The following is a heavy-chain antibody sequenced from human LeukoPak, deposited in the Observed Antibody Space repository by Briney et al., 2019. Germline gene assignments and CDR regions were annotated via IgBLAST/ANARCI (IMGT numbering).Heavy chain of an antibody. CDR2: IGPDSNYI. D-gene: IGHD3-22*01. CDR3: AKSDDSSGSVDAFDI. V-gene: IGHV3-21*04. Sequence: GGSLRLSCAASGLTFSDSSMNWVRQAPGKGLEWVSSIGPDSNYIYYVDSVKGRFTISRDNSKNTLYLQMNSLRAEDTAVYYCAKSDDSSGSVDAFDIWGQGTMVTVSS. J-gene: IGHJ3*02. CDR1: GLTFSDSS.